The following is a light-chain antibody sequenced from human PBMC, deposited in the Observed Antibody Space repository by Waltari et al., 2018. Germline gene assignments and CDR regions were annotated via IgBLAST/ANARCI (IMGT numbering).Light chain of an antibody. CDR1: PGISSY. Sequence: DIQLTQSPSFLSASVGDRVTITCRASPGISSYVAWDQQNPGKAPKLLIYAASTLQSGVPSRFSGSGSGTEFTLTISSLQPEDFATYYCQQLNSYPLFGGGTKVEIK. CDR3: QQLNSYPL. J-gene: IGKJ4*01. CDR2: AAS. V-gene: IGKV1-9*01.